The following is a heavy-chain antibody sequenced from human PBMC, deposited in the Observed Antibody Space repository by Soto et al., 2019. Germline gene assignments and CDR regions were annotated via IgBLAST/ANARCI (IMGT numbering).Heavy chain of an antibody. CDR1: GFSLSTSGVG. J-gene: IGHJ4*02. CDR3: AHKAGSGYYNYYFDY. CDR2: IYWNEDK. V-gene: IGHV2-5*01. Sequence: GSGPTLVNPTQTLTLTCTFSGFSLSTSGVGVGWIRQPPGKALEWLALIYWNEDKRYSPSLKSRLTITKDTSKNQVVLTMTNMDPVDIATYYCAHKAGSGYYNYYFDYWGQGTLVTVSS. D-gene: IGHD3-3*01.